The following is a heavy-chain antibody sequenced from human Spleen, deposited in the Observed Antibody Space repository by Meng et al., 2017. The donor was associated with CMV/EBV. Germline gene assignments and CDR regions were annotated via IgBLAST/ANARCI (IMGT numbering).Heavy chain of an antibody. CDR3: ATDGYNWSLDS. Sequence: SETLSLTCALYDEPFSGYYWSWIRQPPGKGLEWIGEINHSGTTNYNPSLETLVTISVDTSKNQISLKLSTVTAADTAVYFCATDGYNWSLDSWGQGTLVTVSS. V-gene: IGHV4-34*01. D-gene: IGHD5-24*01. CDR1: DEPFSGYY. CDR2: INHSGTT. J-gene: IGHJ4*02.